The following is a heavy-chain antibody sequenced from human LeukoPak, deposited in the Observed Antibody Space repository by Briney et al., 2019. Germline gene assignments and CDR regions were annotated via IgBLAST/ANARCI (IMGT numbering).Heavy chain of an antibody. CDR3: ASHSSGSPYYYYMDV. CDR2: FYTSGST. Sequence: SETLSLTCTVSGASITSCYWSWIRQPAGKGLEWIGRFYTSGSTNYNPSLKSRVTMSVDTSKNQFSLKLSSVTAADTAVYYCASHSSGSPYYYYMDVWGKGTTVTVSS. V-gene: IGHV4-4*07. J-gene: IGHJ6*03. CDR1: GASITSCY. D-gene: IGHD6-19*01.